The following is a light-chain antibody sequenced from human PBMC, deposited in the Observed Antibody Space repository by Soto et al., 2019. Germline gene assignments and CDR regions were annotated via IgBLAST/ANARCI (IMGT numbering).Light chain of an antibody. Sequence: QSVLTQPPSVSGAPGQRVTSSCTGSSSNIGAGYDVHWYQQLPGTAPKLLIYGNSNRPSGVPDRFSGSKSGTSASLAITGLRAEDEADYYCQSYDSILSGGVFGGGTKLTVL. J-gene: IGLJ3*02. CDR3: QSYDSILSGGV. V-gene: IGLV1-40*01. CDR1: SSNIGAGYD. CDR2: GNS.